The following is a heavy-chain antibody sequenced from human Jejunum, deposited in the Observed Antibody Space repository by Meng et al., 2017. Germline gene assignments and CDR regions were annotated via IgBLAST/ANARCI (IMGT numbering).Heavy chain of an antibody. Sequence: GESLKISCAASGFTFSSYWMHWVRQAPGKGLVWVSRINSDGSSTSYADSVKGRFTISRDNAKNTLYLQMNSLRVEDTAVYYCARYISDWHVCDSWGQGTLVTVSS. CDR2: INSDGSST. J-gene: IGHJ4*02. CDR3: ARYISDWHVCDS. D-gene: IGHD6-19*01. V-gene: IGHV3-74*01. CDR1: GFTFSSYW.